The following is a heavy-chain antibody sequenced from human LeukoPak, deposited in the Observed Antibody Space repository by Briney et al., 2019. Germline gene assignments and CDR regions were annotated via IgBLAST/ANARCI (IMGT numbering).Heavy chain of an antibody. Sequence: SETLSLTCTVSGGSVSSGSYYWSWIQQPPGKGLEWIGYIYYSGSANYNPSLKSRVTISVDTSKNQFSLKLSSVTAADTAVYYCARETAYGDFNFDYWGQGTLVTVSS. CDR1: GGSVSSGSYY. CDR3: ARETAYGDFNFDY. CDR2: IYYSGSA. V-gene: IGHV4-61*01. J-gene: IGHJ4*02. D-gene: IGHD4-17*01.